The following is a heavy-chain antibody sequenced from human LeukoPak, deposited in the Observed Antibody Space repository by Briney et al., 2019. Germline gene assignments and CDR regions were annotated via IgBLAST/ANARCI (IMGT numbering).Heavy chain of an antibody. CDR1: DFNVRGND. J-gene: IGHJ3*02. V-gene: IGHV3-53*01. CDR3: ARDSTRSAFDI. CDR2: IKSGGGT. Sequence: GGSLRLSCAASDFNVRGNDMTWVQQAPGKGLEWVSVIKSGGGTYYADSVKGRFTISRDNPKNALYLQMNSLRAEDTAIYYCARDSTRSAFDIWGQGTMVTVSS.